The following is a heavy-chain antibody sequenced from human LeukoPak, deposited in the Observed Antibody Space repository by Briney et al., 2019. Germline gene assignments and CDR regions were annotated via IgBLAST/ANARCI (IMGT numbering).Heavy chain of an antibody. CDR3: AKNSPHYYDSSGPSDY. CDR1: GFTFSSYA. CDR2: ISGSGGST. D-gene: IGHD3-22*01. V-gene: IGHV3-23*01. J-gene: IGHJ4*02. Sequence: PGGSLRLSCAASGFTFSSYAMSWVRQAPGKGLEWVSAISGSGGSTYYADSVKGRFTISRDNSKNTLYLQMNSLRAEDTAVYYCAKNSPHYYDSSGPSDYWGQGTLVTVSS.